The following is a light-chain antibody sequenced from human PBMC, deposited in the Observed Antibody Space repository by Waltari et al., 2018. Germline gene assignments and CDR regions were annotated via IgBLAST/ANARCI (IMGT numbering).Light chain of an antibody. CDR2: YDS. V-gene: IGLV3-21*04. CDR1: NIGSKS. J-gene: IGLJ3*02. CDR3: QVWDARSDHVV. Sequence: SYVLTQPPSVSVAPGETATITCGGDNIGSKSVHWYQQRPGQAPVMVIYYDSDRPSGIPERFSGSNSANTATLTISRVEAGDEADYYCQVWDARSDHVVFGGGTKLTVL.